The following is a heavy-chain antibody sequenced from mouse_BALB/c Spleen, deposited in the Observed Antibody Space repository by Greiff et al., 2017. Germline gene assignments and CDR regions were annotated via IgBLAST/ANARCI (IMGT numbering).Heavy chain of an antibody. CDR2: ISSGSSTI. D-gene: IGHD1-1*01. CDR1: GFTFSSFG. J-gene: IGHJ3*01. V-gene: IGHV5-17*02. Sequence: EVKLVESGGGLVQPGGSRKLSCAASGFTFSSFGMHWVRRAPEKGLEWVAYISSGSSTIYYADTVKGRFTISRDNPKNTLFLQMTSLRSEDTAMYYCARRDYGSTFAYWGQGTLVTVSA. CDR3: ARRDYGSTFAY.